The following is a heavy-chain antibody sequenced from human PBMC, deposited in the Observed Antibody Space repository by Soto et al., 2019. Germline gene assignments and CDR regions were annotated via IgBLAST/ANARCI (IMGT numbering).Heavy chain of an antibody. CDR1: GYTFTSYG. J-gene: IGHJ4*02. V-gene: IGHV1-18*01. CDR3: ARVTSAQNYYDSSGYADYYFDY. D-gene: IGHD3-22*01. CDR2: ISAYNGNT. Sequence: ASVKVSCKASGYTFTSYGISWVRQAPGQGLEWMGWISAYNGNTNYAQKLQGRVTMTTDTSTSTAYMELRSLRSDDTAVYYCARVTSAQNYYDSSGYADYYFDYWGQ.